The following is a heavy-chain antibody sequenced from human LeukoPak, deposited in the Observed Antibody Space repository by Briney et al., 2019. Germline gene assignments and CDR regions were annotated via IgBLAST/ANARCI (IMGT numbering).Heavy chain of an antibody. V-gene: IGHV4-59*01. J-gene: IGHJ4*02. CDR1: GGSISNYY. Sequence: SETLSLTCTVSGGSISNYYWSWIRQPPGKGLEWIGYIYYSGSTNYNPSLKSRVTISVDTSKNQFSLKLSSVTAADTAVYYCARSRAMYSYDSSGYYDYWRQGTLVTVSS. CDR2: IYYSGST. D-gene: IGHD3-22*01. CDR3: ARSRAMYSYDSSGYYDY.